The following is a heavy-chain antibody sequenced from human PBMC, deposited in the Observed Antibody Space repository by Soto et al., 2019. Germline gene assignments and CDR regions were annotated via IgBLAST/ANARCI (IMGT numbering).Heavy chain of an antibody. D-gene: IGHD1-26*01. Sequence: GXALKISFNGSGYTFTSYWIGWVRQTPGKGLEWMGLIYPGDSDTRYSPSFQGQVTISADKSASTAYLQWSSLKASDTALYYCATRANSHAYFHFWGQGTLVTVSS. CDR2: IYPGDSDT. CDR3: ATRANSHAYFHF. CDR1: GYTFTSYW. V-gene: IGHV5-51*01. J-gene: IGHJ4*02.